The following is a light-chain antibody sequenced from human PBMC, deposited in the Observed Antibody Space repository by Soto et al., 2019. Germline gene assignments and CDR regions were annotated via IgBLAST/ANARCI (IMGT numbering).Light chain of an antibody. V-gene: IGKV2-28*01. CDR2: LTS. J-gene: IGKJ1*01. CDR3: MQTLQTPRT. CDR1: QSLLHSDGYNY. Sequence: EIVVTQSPLSLPVTPGEPASISCRSSQSLLHSDGYNYLDWYLQRSGQSPQLLIHLTSNRASGVPDRFSGSGSGTDFTLKISRVEAEDVGVYYCMQTLQTPRTFGQGTKVEIK.